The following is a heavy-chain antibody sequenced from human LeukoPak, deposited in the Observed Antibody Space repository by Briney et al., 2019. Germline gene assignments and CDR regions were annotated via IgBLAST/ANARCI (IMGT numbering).Heavy chain of an antibody. Sequence: ASVKVSCKASGGTFSSYAISWVRQAPGQGLGWMGGIIPIFGTANYAQKFQGRVTITADESTSTAYMELSSLRSEDTAVYYCARDLGGSGSYYNHFDYWGQGTQVTVSS. V-gene: IGHV1-69*13. D-gene: IGHD3-10*01. CDR3: ARDLGGSGSYYNHFDY. CDR1: GGTFSSYA. CDR2: IIPIFGTA. J-gene: IGHJ4*02.